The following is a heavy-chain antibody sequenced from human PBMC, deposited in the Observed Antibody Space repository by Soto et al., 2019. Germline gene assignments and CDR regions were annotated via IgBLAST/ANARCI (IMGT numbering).Heavy chain of an antibody. V-gene: IGHV3-9*01. J-gene: IGHJ6*02. CDR2: ISWNSGSI. CDR3: AKDLRYSYGRPAPYYYYYGMDV. Sequence: GGSLRLSCAASGFTFDDYAMHWVRQAPGKGPEWVSGISWNSGSIGYADSVKGRFTISRDNSKNTLYLQMNSLRAEDTAVYYCAKDLRYSYGRPAPYYYYYGMDVWGQGTTVIVSS. D-gene: IGHD5-18*01. CDR1: GFTFDDYA.